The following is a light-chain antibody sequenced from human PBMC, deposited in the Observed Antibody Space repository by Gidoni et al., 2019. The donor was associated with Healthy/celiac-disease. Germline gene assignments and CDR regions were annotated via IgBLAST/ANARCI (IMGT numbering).Light chain of an antibody. J-gene: IGKJ5*01. V-gene: IGKV1-5*03. Sequence: DIQMTQSPSTLSASVGDRVTITCRASQSISSWLAWYQQKPGKAPKLLIYKASSLESGVPSRFSGSGSGTEFTLTISSLQPDDFATYYCQQYNSWITFGQXTRLEIK. CDR1: QSISSW. CDR3: QQYNSWIT. CDR2: KAS.